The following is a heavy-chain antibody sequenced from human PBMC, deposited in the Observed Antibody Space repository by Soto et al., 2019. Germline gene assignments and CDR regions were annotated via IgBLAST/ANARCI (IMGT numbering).Heavy chain of an antibody. CDR3: ARDRITMIVVVTRPDAFDI. CDR1: GYTFTSYG. Sequence: ASVKVSCKASGYTFTSYGISWVRQAPGQGLEWMGWISAYNGNTNYAQKLQGRVTMTTDTSTSTAYMELRSLRSDDTAVYYCARDRITMIVVVTRPDAFDIWGQGTMVT. V-gene: IGHV1-18*01. J-gene: IGHJ3*02. D-gene: IGHD3-22*01. CDR2: ISAYNGNT.